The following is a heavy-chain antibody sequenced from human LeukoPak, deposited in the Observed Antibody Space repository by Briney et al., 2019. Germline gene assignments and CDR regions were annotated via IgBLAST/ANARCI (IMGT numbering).Heavy chain of an antibody. J-gene: IGHJ5*02. CDR3: AQASHLGYCSGGSCSDWFDP. D-gene: IGHD2-15*01. V-gene: IGHV4-38-2*02. CDR1: GYSISSGYY. Sequence: KPSETLSLTCTVSGYSISSGYYWGWIRQPPGKGLEWIGSIYHSGSTYYNPSLKSRVTISVDTSKNQFSLKLSSVTAADTAVYYCAQASHLGYCSGGSCSDWFDPWGQGTLVTVSS. CDR2: IYHSGST.